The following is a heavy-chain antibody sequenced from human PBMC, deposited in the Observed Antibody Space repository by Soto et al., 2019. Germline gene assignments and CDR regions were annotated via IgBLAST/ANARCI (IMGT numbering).Heavy chain of an antibody. CDR2: ISSSGTTI. J-gene: IGHJ6*02. D-gene: IGHD5-18*01. CDR1: GFTFSDHY. Sequence: QVQLVESGGGLVKPGGSLRLSCAASGFTFSDHYMSWIRQAPGRGLEWVSYISSSGTTIWYADSVKGRFTMSRDNAKNSLHLQMNSLRAEDTAVYYCARYSPNYAMDVWGQGTTVTVSS. CDR3: ARYSPNYAMDV. V-gene: IGHV3-11*01.